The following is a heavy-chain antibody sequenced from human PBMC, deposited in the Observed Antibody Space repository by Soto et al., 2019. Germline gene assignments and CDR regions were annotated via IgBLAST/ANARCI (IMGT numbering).Heavy chain of an antibody. CDR1: GFTFSSYA. D-gene: IGHD3-10*01. Sequence: GGSLRLSCAASGFTFSSYAMSWVRQAPGKGLEWVSTMNATDGTKYYADSVKGRFTISRDSSTNTMYLQMNSLRVEDTAVYYCAKPYGPLAFDYWGQGTLVTVSS. V-gene: IGHV3-23*01. J-gene: IGHJ4*02. CDR2: MNATDGTK. CDR3: AKPYGPLAFDY.